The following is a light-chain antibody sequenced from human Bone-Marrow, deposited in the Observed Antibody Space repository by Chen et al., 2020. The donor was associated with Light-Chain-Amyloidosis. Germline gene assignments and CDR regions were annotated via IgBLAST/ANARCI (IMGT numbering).Light chain of an antibody. J-gene: IGLJ2*01. CDR1: DLPTKY. CDR3: QSADSSGTYDVI. CDR2: RDT. Sequence: SYELTQPPSVSVSPGQPARITCSGDDLPTKYAYWYQQKPGQAPVLVIHRDTERPSGISDRFSGASSGTTATLTISGVQAEDEADYHCQSADSSGTYDVIFGGGTKLTVL. V-gene: IGLV3-25*03.